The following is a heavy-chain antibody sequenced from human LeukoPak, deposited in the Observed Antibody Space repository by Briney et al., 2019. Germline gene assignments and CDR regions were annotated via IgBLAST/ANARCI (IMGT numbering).Heavy chain of an antibody. CDR1: GFTFSTYA. CDR2: ISYDGTYK. CDR3: AKSGPRYHFLRVFIDS. J-gene: IGHJ4*02. D-gene: IGHD2/OR15-2a*01. V-gene: IGHV3-30*18. Sequence: QPGGSLRLSCAASGFTFSTYAMTWVRQAPGKGLEWVAYISYDGTYKYYGDSVKGRFTVSRDDSNNTLHLRVDSLRAEDTAVYYCAKSGPRYHFLRVFIDSWGQGTLVAVSS.